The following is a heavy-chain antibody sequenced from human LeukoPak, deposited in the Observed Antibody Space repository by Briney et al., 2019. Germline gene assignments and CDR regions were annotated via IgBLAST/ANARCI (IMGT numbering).Heavy chain of an antibody. CDR3: ARVSPSGYSTAGAFDI. V-gene: IGHV1-69*05. CDR1: GYTFTGYY. D-gene: IGHD3-22*01. J-gene: IGHJ3*02. CDR2: MIPIFGTA. Sequence: SVKVSCKASGYTFTGYYMHWVRQAPGQGLEWMGRMIPIFGTANCAQKFQGRVTITTDESTSTAYMELSSLRSEDTAVYYCARVSPSGYSTAGAFDIWGQGTMVTVSS.